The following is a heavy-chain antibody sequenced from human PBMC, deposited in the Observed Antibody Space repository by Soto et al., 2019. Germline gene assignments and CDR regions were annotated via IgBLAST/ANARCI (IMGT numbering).Heavy chain of an antibody. D-gene: IGHD3-22*01. CDR2: ISWDGGST. V-gene: IGHV3-43D*04. Sequence: GGSLRLSCAASGFTFDDYAMHWVRQAPGKGLEWVSLISWDGGSTYYADSVKGRFTISRDNSKNSLYLQMNSLRAEDTALYYCAKNMHDSSGYYPPYYGVDVWGQGT. J-gene: IGHJ6*02. CDR1: GFTFDDYA. CDR3: AKNMHDSSGYYPPYYGVDV.